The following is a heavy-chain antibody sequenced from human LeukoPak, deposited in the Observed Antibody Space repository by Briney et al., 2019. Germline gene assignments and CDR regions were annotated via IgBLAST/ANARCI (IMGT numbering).Heavy chain of an antibody. CDR2: ISSSSSYI. CDR1: GFTFSRYS. D-gene: IGHD3-3*01. CDR3: ASAETYYDFWSGVDAFDI. Sequence: PGGSLRLSCSASGFTFSRYSMNWVRQAPGKGLEWVSSISSSSSYIYYADSVKGRFTISRDNAKNSLYLQMNSLRAEDTAVYYCASAETYYDFWSGVDAFDIWGQGTMVTVSS. V-gene: IGHV3-21*01. J-gene: IGHJ3*02.